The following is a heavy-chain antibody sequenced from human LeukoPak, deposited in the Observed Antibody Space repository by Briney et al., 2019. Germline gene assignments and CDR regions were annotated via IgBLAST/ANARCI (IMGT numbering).Heavy chain of an antibody. CDR3: AKRRGLELLYYYYMDV. J-gene: IGHJ6*03. CDR1: GFTFSSYA. Sequence: GGSLRLSCAASGFTFSSYAMSWVRQAPGKGLEWVSAIGGSGGSTYYADSVKGRFTISRDNSKNTLYLQMNSLRAEDTAVYYCAKRRGLELLYYYYMDVWGKGTTVTVSS. V-gene: IGHV3-23*01. CDR2: IGGSGGST. D-gene: IGHD1-7*01.